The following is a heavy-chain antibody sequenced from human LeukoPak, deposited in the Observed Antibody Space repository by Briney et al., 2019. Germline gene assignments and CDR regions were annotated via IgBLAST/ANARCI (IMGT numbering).Heavy chain of an antibody. Sequence: GESLKISCTASGYTFTTYWIAWVRQMPGKGLEWVGIINPRDSDARYSPSFQGQVIISADASISTAYLQWSSLQASDTAMYYCARQWSFDYWGQGSLVIVSS. J-gene: IGHJ4*02. CDR3: ARQWSFDY. V-gene: IGHV5-51*01. D-gene: IGHD2-15*01. CDR2: INPRDSDA. CDR1: GYTFTTYW.